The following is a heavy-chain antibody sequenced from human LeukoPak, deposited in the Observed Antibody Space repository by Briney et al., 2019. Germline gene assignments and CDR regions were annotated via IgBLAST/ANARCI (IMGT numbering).Heavy chain of an antibody. CDR1: GGSISSSNW. CDR3: AREGRLLWFGELSPRWFDP. J-gene: IGHJ5*02. D-gene: IGHD3-10*01. Sequence: SGTLSLTCAVSGGSISSSNWWSWVRQPPGKGLEWIGEIYHSGSTNYNPSLKSRVTISVDTSKNQFSLKLSSVTAADTAVYYCAREGRLLWFGELSPRWFDPWGQGALVTVSS. CDR2: IYHSGST. V-gene: IGHV4-4*02.